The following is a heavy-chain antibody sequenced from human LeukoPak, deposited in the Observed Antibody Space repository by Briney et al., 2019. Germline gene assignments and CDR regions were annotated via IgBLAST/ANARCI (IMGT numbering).Heavy chain of an antibody. V-gene: IGHV1-2*02. CDR1: GYTFTGYY. D-gene: IGHD4-17*01. J-gene: IGHJ3*02. Sequence: ASVKVSCKASGYTFTGYYMHWVRQAPGQGLEWMGWINPNSGGTNYAQKFQGRATMTRDTSISTAYMELSRLRSDDTAVYYCASHLPDYVGFAYAFDIWGQGTMVTVSS. CDR3: ASHLPDYVGFAYAFDI. CDR2: INPNSGGT.